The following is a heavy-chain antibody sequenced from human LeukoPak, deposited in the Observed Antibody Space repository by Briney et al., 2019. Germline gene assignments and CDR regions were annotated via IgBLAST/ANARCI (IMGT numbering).Heavy chain of an antibody. J-gene: IGHJ4*02. CDR2: IHYSGST. D-gene: IGHD3-3*01. V-gene: IGHV4-59*08. CDR3: ARQGRRITIFGVVMKDFDY. Sequence: SEALSLTCTVSGGSISSYYWSWIRQPPGKGLEWIGYIHYSGSTNYNPSLKSRVTISVDTSKNQFSLKLSSVTAADTAVYYCARQGRRITIFGVVMKDFDYWGQGTLVTVSS. CDR1: GGSISSYY.